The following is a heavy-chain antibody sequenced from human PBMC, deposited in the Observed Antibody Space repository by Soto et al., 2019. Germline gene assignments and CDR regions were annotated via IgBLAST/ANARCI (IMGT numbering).Heavy chain of an antibody. Sequence: SLRLSCTAPGFTFGDYAMSWVRQAPGKGLEWVGFIRSKAYGGTTEYAASVKGRFTISRDDSKSIAYLQMNSLRTEDTAVYYCTRDPTATDYGDFEGYYYGMDVWGQGTTVTVSS. J-gene: IGHJ6*02. D-gene: IGHD4-17*01. CDR3: TRDPTATDYGDFEGYYYGMDV. CDR2: IRSKAYGGTT. V-gene: IGHV3-49*04. CDR1: GFTFGDYA.